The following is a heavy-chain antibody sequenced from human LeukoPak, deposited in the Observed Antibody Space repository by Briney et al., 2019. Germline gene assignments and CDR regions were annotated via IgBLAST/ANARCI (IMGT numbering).Heavy chain of an antibody. CDR3: ARDYQGGYGDKTVDY. Sequence: SETLSLTCTVSGGSISSYYWSWIRQPPGKGLEWIGYIYYSGSTYYNPSLKSRVTISVHTSKNQFSLKLSSVTAADTAVYYCARDYQGGYGDKTVDYWGQGTLVTVSS. D-gene: IGHD5-18*01. V-gene: IGHV4-59*01. CDR1: GGSISSYY. CDR2: IYYSGST. J-gene: IGHJ4*02.